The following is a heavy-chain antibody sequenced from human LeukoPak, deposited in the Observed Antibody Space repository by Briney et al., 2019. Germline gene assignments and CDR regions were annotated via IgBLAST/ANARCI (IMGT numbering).Heavy chain of an antibody. CDR2: IYYSGST. J-gene: IGHJ4*02. Sequence: PSETLSLTCTVSGGSISSYYWSWIRQPPGKGLEWIGYIYYSGSTNYNPSLKSRVTISVDTSKNQFSLKLSSVTAADTAVYYCARRYYYDSSGYFDYWGQGTLVTVSP. CDR1: GGSISSYY. D-gene: IGHD3-22*01. CDR3: ARRYYYDSSGYFDY. V-gene: IGHV4-59*01.